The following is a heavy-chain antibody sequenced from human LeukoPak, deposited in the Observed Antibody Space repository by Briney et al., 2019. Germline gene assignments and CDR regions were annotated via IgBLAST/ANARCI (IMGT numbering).Heavy chain of an antibody. V-gene: IGHV4-61*02. J-gene: IGHJ4*02. D-gene: IGHD5-24*01. Sequence: SQTLSHTCTVSGGSISSGSYYWSWIRQPAGKGLEWIGRIYTSGSTNYNPSLKSRVTISVDTSKNQFSLKLSSVTAADTAMYYCARNIGDGYNFMGYWGQGTLVTVSS. CDR2: IYTSGST. CDR3: ARNIGDGYNFMGY. CDR1: GGSISSGSYY.